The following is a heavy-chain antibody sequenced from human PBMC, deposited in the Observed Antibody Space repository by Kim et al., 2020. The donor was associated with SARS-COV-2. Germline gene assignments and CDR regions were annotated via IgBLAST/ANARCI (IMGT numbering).Heavy chain of an antibody. CDR2: ISYDGSNK. Sequence: GGSLRLSCAASGFTFSSYGMHWVRQAPGKGLEWVAVISYDGSNKYYADSVKGRFTISRDNSKNTLYLQMNSLRAEDTAVYYCANWEDYGTYYYGMVVWGQGTTVTVSS. D-gene: IGHD3-10*01. CDR3: ANWEDYGTYYYGMVV. V-gene: IGHV3-30*18. J-gene: IGHJ6*02. CDR1: GFTFSSYG.